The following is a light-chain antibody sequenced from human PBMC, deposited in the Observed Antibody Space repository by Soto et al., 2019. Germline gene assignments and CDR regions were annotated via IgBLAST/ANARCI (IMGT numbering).Light chain of an antibody. Sequence: EIVMTQSPATLSVSPGERATLSCRASRTVSNNLAWYQQKPGQAPRLLIYYASTRATGIPARFSGSGSGTEFTLTISSLQSADFATYYCQHYNSYSEAFGQGTKVELK. J-gene: IGKJ1*01. CDR1: RTVSNN. V-gene: IGKV3-15*01. CDR2: YAS. CDR3: QHYNSYSEA.